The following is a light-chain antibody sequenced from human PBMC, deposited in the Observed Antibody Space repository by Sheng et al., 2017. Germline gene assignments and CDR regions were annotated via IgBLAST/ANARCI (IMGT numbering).Light chain of an antibody. CDR3: MQALQTPQT. V-gene: IGKV2-30*02. J-gene: IGKJ2*01. CDR1: QSLVHSDGNTY. Sequence: DVVMTQSPLSLPVTLGQPASISCRSSQSLVHSDGNTYLNWYQQRPGHSPRRLIYKVSNRDSGVPDRFSGSGSGTDFTLKISRVEAEDVGIYYCMQALQTPQTFGQGTKLEIK. CDR2: KVS.